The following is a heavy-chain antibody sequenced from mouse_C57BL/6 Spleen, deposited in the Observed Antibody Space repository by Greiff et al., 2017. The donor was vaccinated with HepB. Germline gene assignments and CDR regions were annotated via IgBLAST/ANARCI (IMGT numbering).Heavy chain of an antibody. CDR1: GYTFTSYW. J-gene: IGHJ2*01. V-gene: IGHV1-69*01. Sequence: VQLQQPGAELVMPGASVKLSCKASGYTFTSYWMHWVKQRPGQGLEWIGEIDPSDSYTNYNQKFKGKSTLTVDKSSSTAYMQLSSLTSEDSAVYYCARGDYYGSRDYWGQGTTLTVSS. CDR3: ARGDYYGSRDY. D-gene: IGHD1-1*01. CDR2: IDPSDSYT.